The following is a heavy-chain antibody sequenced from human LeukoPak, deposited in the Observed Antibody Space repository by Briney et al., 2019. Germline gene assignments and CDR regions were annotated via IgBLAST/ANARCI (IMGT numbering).Heavy chain of an antibody. CDR3: ARLWGSVSGYFDY. Sequence: PGRSLRLSCAVSGYTFSSHGMHWVRQAPGKGLEWVAAIWYDGSDKCYADSVKGRFTISRDNSKNMLYLQMDSLRAEDTALYYCARLWGSVSGYFDYWGQGTLVTVSS. CDR1: GYTFSSHG. J-gene: IGHJ4*02. D-gene: IGHD2-21*01. CDR2: IWYDGSDK. V-gene: IGHV3-33*01.